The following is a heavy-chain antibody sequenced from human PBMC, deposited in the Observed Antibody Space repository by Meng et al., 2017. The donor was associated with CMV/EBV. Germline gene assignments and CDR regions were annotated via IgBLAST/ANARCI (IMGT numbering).Heavy chain of an antibody. CDR3: ARDQRDSSGYYQYYFDY. CDR2: INPSGGST. CDR1: GYTFTSYY. J-gene: IGHJ4*02. V-gene: IGHV1-46*01. Sequence: ASVKVSCKASGYTFTSYYMHWVRQAPGQGLEWMGIINPSGGSTSYAQKFQGRVTMTRDTSTSTVYMELSSLRSEDTAVYYCARDQRDSSGYYQYYFDYWGQGTLVTVSS. D-gene: IGHD3-22*01.